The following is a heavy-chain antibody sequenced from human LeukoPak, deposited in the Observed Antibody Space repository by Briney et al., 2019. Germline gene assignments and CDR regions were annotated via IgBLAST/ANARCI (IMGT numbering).Heavy chain of an antibody. V-gene: IGHV3-11*01. CDR1: GFTFTDYY. Sequence: SGGSLRLSCATSGFTFTDYYMSWIRQAPGKGLEWVSYISVSGTTMYYADSVKGRFTLSRDNAKNSLYLQMNSLRAEDTALYYCASGGDYVGIAATFRYWGQGSLVTVSS. D-gene: IGHD4-23*01. J-gene: IGHJ4*02. CDR2: ISVSGTTM. CDR3: ASGGDYVGIAATFRY.